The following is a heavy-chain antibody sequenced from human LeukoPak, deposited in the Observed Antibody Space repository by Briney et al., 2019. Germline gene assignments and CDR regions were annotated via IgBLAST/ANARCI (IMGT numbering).Heavy chain of an antibody. J-gene: IGHJ6*03. CDR1: GDSISSSTYY. CDR3: AREHIAAAGTGYYYYYYMDV. CDR2: IYYSGST. D-gene: IGHD6-13*01. Sequence: SETLSLTCSVSGDSISSSTYYWGWIRQPPGKGLEWIGSIYYSGSTYYNPSLKSRVTMSVDTSKNQFSLKLSSVTAADTAVYYCAREHIAAAGTGYYYYYYMDVWGKGTTVTVSS. V-gene: IGHV4-39*07.